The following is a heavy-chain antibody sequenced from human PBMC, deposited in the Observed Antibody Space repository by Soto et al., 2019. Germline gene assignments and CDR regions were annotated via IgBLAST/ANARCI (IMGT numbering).Heavy chain of an antibody. CDR2: IYYSGST. J-gene: IGHJ3*02. D-gene: IGHD2-15*01. V-gene: IGHV4-39*01. Sequence: QLQLQESGPGLVKPSETLSLTCTVSGGSISSSSYYWGWIRQPPGKGLEWIGSIYYSGSTYYNPSLKSRVTISVDTSKNQFSLKLSSVTDADTAVYYCARQNLGYCSGGSCVDAFDIWGQGTMVTVSS. CDR3: ARQNLGYCSGGSCVDAFDI. CDR1: GGSISSSSYY.